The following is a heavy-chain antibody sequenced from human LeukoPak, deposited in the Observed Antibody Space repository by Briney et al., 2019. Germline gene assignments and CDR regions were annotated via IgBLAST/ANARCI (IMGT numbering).Heavy chain of an antibody. CDR1: GFTFSSYA. V-gene: IGHV3-30*04. CDR3: ARDPAALNPSYYFDY. D-gene: IGHD6-25*01. J-gene: IGHJ4*02. CDR2: ISYDGSNK. Sequence: GGSLRLSCAASGFTFSSYAMHWVRQAPGKGLEWVAVISYDGSNKYYADSVKGRFTISRDSSKNTLYLQMNSLRAEDTAVYYCARDPAALNPSYYFDYWGQGTLVTVSS.